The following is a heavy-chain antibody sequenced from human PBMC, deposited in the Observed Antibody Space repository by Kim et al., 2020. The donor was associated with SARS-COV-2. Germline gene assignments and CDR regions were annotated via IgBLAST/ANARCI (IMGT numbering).Heavy chain of an antibody. V-gene: IGHV4-59*01. J-gene: IGHJ6*03. CDR2: IYYSGST. D-gene: IGHD3-3*01. CDR1: GGSISSYY. CDR3: ARDSHPFLEWFSGYMDV. Sequence: SETLSLTCTLSGGSISSYYWSWIRQPPGKGLEWIGYIYYSGSTNYNPSLKSRVTISVDTSKNQFSLKLSSVTAADTAVYYCARDSHPFLEWFSGYMDVWGKGTTVTVSS.